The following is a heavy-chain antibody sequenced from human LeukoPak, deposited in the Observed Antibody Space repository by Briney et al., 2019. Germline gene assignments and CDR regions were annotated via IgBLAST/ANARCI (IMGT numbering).Heavy chain of an antibody. CDR2: ISYDGSNK. J-gene: IGHJ4*02. V-gene: IGHV3-30*18. D-gene: IGHD4-17*01. Sequence: GGSLRLSCAASGFTFSSYGMHWVRQAPGKGLEWVAVISYDGSNKYYADSVKGRFTISRDNSKNTLYLQMNSLRAGDTAVYYCAKDGATTVTTYYFDYWGQGTLVTVSS. CDR1: GFTFSSYG. CDR3: AKDGATTVTTYYFDY.